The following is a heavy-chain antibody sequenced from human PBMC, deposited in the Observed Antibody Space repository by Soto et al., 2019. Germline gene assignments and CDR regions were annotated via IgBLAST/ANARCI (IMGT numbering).Heavy chain of an antibody. Sequence: GGSLRLSCAASGFTFSDYYMSWIRQAPGKGLEWVSYISSSGSTIYYADSVKGRFTISRDNAKNSLYLQMNSLRAEDTAVYYCARDSGITMVRGPYYYYMDVWGKGTTVTVSS. CDR3: ARDSGITMVRGPYYYYMDV. CDR2: ISSSGSTI. V-gene: IGHV3-11*01. D-gene: IGHD3-10*01. CDR1: GFTFSDYY. J-gene: IGHJ6*03.